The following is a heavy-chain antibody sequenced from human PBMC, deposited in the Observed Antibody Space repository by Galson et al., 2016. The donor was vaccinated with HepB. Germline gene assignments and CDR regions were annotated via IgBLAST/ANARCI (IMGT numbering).Heavy chain of an antibody. CDR1: GFTFSTYA. V-gene: IGHV3-30-3*01. D-gene: IGHD3-16*02. CDR2: ISFDGSSN. J-gene: IGHJ4*02. Sequence: SLRLSCAASGFTFSTYALHWVRQPPGKGLEWVAVISFDGSSNYYTDPVKGRFTISRDNSKNALYLQMNSLRAEDTAVYYCARDAPSYDYIWGAYRYTGFDSWGQGTLVTVSS. CDR3: ARDAPSYDYIWGAYRYTGFDS.